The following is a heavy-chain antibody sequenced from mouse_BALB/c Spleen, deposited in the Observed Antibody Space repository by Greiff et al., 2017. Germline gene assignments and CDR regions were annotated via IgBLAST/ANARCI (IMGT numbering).Heavy chain of an antibody. J-gene: IGHJ4*01. V-gene: IGHV1-31*01. CDR2: INPYNGAT. D-gene: IGHD2-4*01. Sequence: EVKLLESGPELVKPGASVKISCKASGYSFTGYYMHWVKQSHVKSLEWIGRINPYNGATSYNQNFKDKASLTVDKSSSTAYMELHSLTSEDSAVYYCARGGITENYAMDYWGQGTSVTVSS. CDR3: ARGGITENYAMDY. CDR1: GYSFTGYY.